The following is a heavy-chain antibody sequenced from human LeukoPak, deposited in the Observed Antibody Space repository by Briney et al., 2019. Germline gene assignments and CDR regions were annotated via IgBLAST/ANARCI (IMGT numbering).Heavy chain of an antibody. CDR1: GYTFTGYY. Sequence: ASVKVSCKASGYTFTGYYLHWVRQAPGQGLEWMGWINPNSGGTNYAQRFQGRISMTRDTSISTAYMELNRLRSDDTAVYYFATSHYWGQGTLVTVSS. CDR3: ATSHY. V-gene: IGHV1-2*02. J-gene: IGHJ4*02. CDR2: INPNSGGT. D-gene: IGHD3-9*01.